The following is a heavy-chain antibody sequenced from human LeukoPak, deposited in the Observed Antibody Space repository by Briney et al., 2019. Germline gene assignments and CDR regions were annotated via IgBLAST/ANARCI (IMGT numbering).Heavy chain of an antibody. Sequence: SETLSFTCSVSGGSISSYYWSWIRQPPGKGLEYIGYIYYSGSTNYNPPLKSRVTISVDTSKDQFSLNLTSVTAADTAVYYCARLKCISTTCPSRYVMDVWGQGTTVTVSS. CDR1: GGSISSYY. D-gene: IGHD2-2*01. CDR3: ARLKCISTTCPSRYVMDV. CDR2: IYYSGST. J-gene: IGHJ6*02. V-gene: IGHV4-59*01.